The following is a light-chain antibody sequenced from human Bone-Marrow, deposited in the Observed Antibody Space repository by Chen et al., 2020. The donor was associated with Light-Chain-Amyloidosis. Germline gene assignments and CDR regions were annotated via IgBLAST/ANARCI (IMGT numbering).Light chain of an antibody. V-gene: IGLV2-23*01. J-gene: IGLJ3*02. CDR1: INYVGTYDV. Sequence: QSALTQPASVSGSPGQSITISCTGTINYVGTYDVVSWYQEHPGKAPKLIIYDNTKRPSGVSTRFSGSKSGYTASLTISGLQPEDEADYYCSSYVGGSTVVFGGGTYLTVL. CDR3: SSYVGGSTVV. CDR2: DNT.